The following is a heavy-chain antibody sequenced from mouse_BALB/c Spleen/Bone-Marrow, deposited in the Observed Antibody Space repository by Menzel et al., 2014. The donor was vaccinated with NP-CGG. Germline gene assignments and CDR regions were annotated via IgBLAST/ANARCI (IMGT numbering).Heavy chain of an antibody. CDR1: GFDFSRYW. CDR3: ARLGYYGWFAY. V-gene: IGHV4-1*02. J-gene: IGHJ3*01. CDR2: INPESNTI. Sequence: EVMLVESGGGLVQPGGSLKLSWAASGFDFSRYWMSWVRQAPGKGLQWIGEINPESNTINYTPSLKDKFIISRDNAKNTLYLQMSEVRSEDTALYCCARLGYYGWFAYWGQGTLVTVSA. D-gene: IGHD2-3*01.